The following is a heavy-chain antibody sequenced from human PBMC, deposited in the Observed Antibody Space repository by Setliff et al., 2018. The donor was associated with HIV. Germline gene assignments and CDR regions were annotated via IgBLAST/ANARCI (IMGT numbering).Heavy chain of an antibody. J-gene: IGHJ5*02. V-gene: IGHV1-69*13. CDR2: IIPIFNTG. D-gene: IGHD3-22*01. CDR1: GGIFINSA. CDR3: ARGAWDSSGYYYWFDP. Sequence: SVKVSCKASGGIFINSAFSWVRQAPGQGLEWMGSIIPIFNTGNYAQKFQNRVTITADESTSTAYMELSSLRSEDTAVYYCARGAWDSSGYYYWFDPWGQGTLVTVSS.